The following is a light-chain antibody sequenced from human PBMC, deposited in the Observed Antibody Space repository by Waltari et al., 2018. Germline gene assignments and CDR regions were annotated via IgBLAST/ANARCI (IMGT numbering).Light chain of an antibody. V-gene: IGKV3-20*01. CDR1: QSVSSNY. J-gene: IGKJ2*01. Sequence: PGETATLPCRASQSVSSNYLAWYQQKPGQAPSLLIYAASSRATGVPDRISGSGSGTDFTLTLSRLEPEDFAVYYCQQHGTSPYTFGQGTKLQIK. CDR3: QQHGTSPYT. CDR2: AAS.